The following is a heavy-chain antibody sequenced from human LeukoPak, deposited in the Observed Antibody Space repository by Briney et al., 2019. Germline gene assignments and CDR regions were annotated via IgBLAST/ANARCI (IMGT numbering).Heavy chain of an antibody. J-gene: IGHJ4*02. Sequence: PSETLSLTCTVSGGSISSGGYYWSWIRQHPGKGLEWIGYIYYSGSTYYNPSLKSRVTISVDTSKNQFSLKLSSVTAADTAVYYCASRGGYYDSSGYRYFDYWGQGTLVTVSS. D-gene: IGHD3-22*01. CDR3: ASRGGYYDSSGYRYFDY. V-gene: IGHV4-31*03. CDR1: GGSISSGGYY. CDR2: IYYSGST.